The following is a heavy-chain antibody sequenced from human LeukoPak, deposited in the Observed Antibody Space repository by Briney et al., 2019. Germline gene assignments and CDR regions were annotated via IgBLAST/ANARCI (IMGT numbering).Heavy chain of an antibody. V-gene: IGHV4-59*08. CDR2: IYYNGGT. J-gene: IGHJ4*02. Sequence: SGTLSLTCTVSGCSISNYYWSWIRQPPGKGLEWIGHIYYNGGTNYNPSLKSRVTMSVDTSKNQFSLNLSYVTAADTAVYYCARQGRYMAAAGTPNFDYWGQGTLVTVSS. CDR3: ARQGRYMAAAGTPNFDY. D-gene: IGHD6-13*01. CDR1: GCSISNYY.